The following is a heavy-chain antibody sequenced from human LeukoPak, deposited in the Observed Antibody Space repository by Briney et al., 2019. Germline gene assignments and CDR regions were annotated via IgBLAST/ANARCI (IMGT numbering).Heavy chain of an antibody. CDR2: ISSSGSTT. D-gene: IGHD3-10*01. CDR3: AGSAPYGYFDY. Sequence: GGSLRLSCAASGLTFSSHEMNWVRQAPGKGLEWVSYISSSGSTTYYADSVKGRFTISRDNAKNSLYLQVNTLRADDTAVYYCAGSAPYGYFDYWAREPWSPSPQ. V-gene: IGHV3-48*03. CDR1: GLTFSSHE. J-gene: IGHJ4*02.